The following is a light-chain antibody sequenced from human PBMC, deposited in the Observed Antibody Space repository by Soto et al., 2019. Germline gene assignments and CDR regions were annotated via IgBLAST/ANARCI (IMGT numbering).Light chain of an antibody. J-gene: IGKJ2*01. CDR3: QQSYSTPYT. Sequence: DIQMTQSPSSLSASVGDRVTITCRASQSISSYLNWYQQKPGKAPKLLIYAAYSLQSGVPSRFSGSGSGTDFTLTISSLQPEDFATYYCQQSYSTPYTFGQGTKLEI. CDR1: QSISSY. CDR2: AAY. V-gene: IGKV1-39*01.